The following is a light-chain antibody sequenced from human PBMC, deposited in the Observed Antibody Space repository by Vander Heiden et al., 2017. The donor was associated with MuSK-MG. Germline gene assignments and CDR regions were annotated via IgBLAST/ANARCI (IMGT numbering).Light chain of an antibody. V-gene: IGLV3-25*03. CDR1: ALPKQY. Sequence: SYELTQPPSVSVSPGQTARITCSGDALPKQYAYWYQQKPGQAPVLVIFKDSERPSGIPERFSGSSSGTTVTSTISGVQAEDEADYYCQSADNSGTYPVVFGGGTKLTVL. J-gene: IGLJ3*02. CDR3: QSADNSGTYPVV. CDR2: KDS.